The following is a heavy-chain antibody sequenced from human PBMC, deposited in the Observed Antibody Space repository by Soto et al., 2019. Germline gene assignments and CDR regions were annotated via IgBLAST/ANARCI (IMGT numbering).Heavy chain of an antibody. Sequence: PSETLSLTCTLSGGSIGSYYWSWIRQPPGKGLEWIGYIYYSGSTNYNPSLKSRVTISVDTSKNQFSLKLSSVTAADTAVYYCARVVNYYLWCCYETDNWFDPWGQGTLDPVSS. CDR2: IYYSGST. V-gene: IGHV4-59*01. CDR3: ARVVNYYLWCCYETDNWFDP. J-gene: IGHJ5*02. D-gene: IGHD3-3*01. CDR1: GGSIGSYY.